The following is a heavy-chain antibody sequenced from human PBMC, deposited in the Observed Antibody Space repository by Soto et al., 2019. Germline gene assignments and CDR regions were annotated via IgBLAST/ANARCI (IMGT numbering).Heavy chain of an antibody. CDR3: ARVGPSENWFDP. Sequence: ASVKVSCKASGYTFTSYDINWVRQATGQGLEWMGWMNPNSGNTGYAQKFQGRVTMTRDTSMSTAYMELRSLRSEDTAVYYCARVGPSENWFDPWGQGTLVTVSS. CDR1: GYTFTSYD. CDR2: MNPNSGNT. V-gene: IGHV1-8*01. J-gene: IGHJ5*02.